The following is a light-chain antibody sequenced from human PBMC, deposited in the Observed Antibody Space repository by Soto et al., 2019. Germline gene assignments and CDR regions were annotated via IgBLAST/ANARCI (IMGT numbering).Light chain of an antibody. CDR3: QQYNNWPPKT. Sequence: IEMTQSPATLSVSPGERATLSCRASQSVSSNLVWYQQKPGQAPRLLIYGASTRVTGIPARFSGSGSGTEFTLTISSLQSEDFAVYYCQQYNNWPPKTFGQGTKVDI. CDR2: GAS. J-gene: IGKJ1*01. V-gene: IGKV3-15*01. CDR1: QSVSSN.